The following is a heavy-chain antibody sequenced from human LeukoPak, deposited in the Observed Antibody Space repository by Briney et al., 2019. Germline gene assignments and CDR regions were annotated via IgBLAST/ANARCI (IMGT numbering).Heavy chain of an antibody. V-gene: IGHV1-2*02. CDR3: ARESIVGATTLDY. D-gene: IGHD1-26*01. Sequence: ASVKVSCKASGYTFTSYYMHWVRQAPGQGLEWMGWINPNSGGTNYAQKFQGRVTMTRDTSISTAYMELSSLRSDDTAVYYCARESIVGATTLDYWGQGTLVTVSS. CDR1: GYTFTSYY. CDR2: INPNSGGT. J-gene: IGHJ4*02.